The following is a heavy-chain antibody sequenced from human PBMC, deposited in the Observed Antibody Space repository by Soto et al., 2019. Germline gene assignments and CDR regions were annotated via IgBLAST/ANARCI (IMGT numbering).Heavy chain of an antibody. CDR1: GGTFSSYV. CDR2: IITVSGSA. CDR3: ASANRYSGSYTLDA. D-gene: IGHD5-12*01. V-gene: IGHV1-69*13. J-gene: IGHJ5*02. Sequence: ASGKVSCKASGGTFSSYVISWVRQAPGQGLEWMGGIITVSGSANYAQKFEDRLTMTANVLPTTAYMELSSLTSDDTGVYFCASANRYSGSYTLDAWGQGTLVTVSS.